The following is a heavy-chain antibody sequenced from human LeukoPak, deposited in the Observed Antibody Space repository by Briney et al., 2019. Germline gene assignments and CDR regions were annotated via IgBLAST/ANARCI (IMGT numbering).Heavy chain of an antibody. J-gene: IGHJ3*02. Sequence: SETLSLTCAVYGGSFSGYYWSWIRQPPGKGLELIGEINHSGSTNYNPSLKSRVTISVDTSKNQFSLKLSSVTAADTAVYYCARHRYYDYVWGSYRPNAFDIWGQGTMVTVSS. CDR1: GGSFSGYY. CDR2: INHSGST. V-gene: IGHV4-34*01. CDR3: ARHRYYDYVWGSYRPNAFDI. D-gene: IGHD3-16*02.